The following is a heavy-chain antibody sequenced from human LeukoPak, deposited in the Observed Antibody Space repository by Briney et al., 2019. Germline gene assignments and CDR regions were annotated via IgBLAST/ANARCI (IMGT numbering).Heavy chain of an antibody. CDR2: INPNSGGT. Sequence: ASVKVSCKASGYTFTGYYMHWVRQAPGQGLEWMGWINPNSGGTNYAQKFQGRVTMTRDTSISTAYMELSRLRSDDTAVYYCATSWGSGHYYYYMDVRGKGTTVTVS. D-gene: IGHD2-2*01. CDR1: GYTFTGYY. CDR3: ATSWGSGHYYYYMDV. V-gene: IGHV1-2*02. J-gene: IGHJ6*03.